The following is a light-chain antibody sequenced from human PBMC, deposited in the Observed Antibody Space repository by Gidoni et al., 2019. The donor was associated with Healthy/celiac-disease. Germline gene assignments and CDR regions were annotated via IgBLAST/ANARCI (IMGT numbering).Light chain of an antibody. Sequence: QSVLTQPPSASGTPGQRVTISCSGSSSNIGSNTVNWYQQLPGTAPQLLIYRNHQRPSGVPARFSGSKSGTSASLAISGLQSEDEADYYCAAWDDSLNAHWVFGGGTKLTVL. J-gene: IGLJ3*02. CDR1: SSNIGSNT. V-gene: IGLV1-44*01. CDR2: RNH. CDR3: AAWDDSLNAHWV.